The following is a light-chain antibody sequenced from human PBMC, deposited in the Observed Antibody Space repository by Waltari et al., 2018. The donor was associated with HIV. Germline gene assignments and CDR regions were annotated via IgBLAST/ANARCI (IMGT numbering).Light chain of an antibody. Sequence: QSVLTQPPSVSGAPGQRVTISCPGSSSNIGAGFDVHWYQQLPGIAAKPLIYAATNRHSGVPDRFSGSKSGASASRAITGLQAEDEADYYCQSYDSSLSSYVFASGTRVTVL. J-gene: IGLJ1*01. CDR3: QSYDSSLSSYV. V-gene: IGLV1-40*01. CDR2: AAT. CDR1: SSNIGAGFD.